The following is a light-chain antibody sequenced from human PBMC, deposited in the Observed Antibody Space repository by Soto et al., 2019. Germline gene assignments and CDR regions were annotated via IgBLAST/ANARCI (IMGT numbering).Light chain of an antibody. CDR2: HVS. Sequence: LTQPASVSGSPGQSITISCTGTSSDIGGFNYVSWYQQHPGKAPKLMIYHVSNRPSGVSNRFSGSKSGNTASLTISGLQAEDEADYYCSSYTSSSTPYVFGTGTKVTVL. CDR1: SSDIGGFNY. CDR3: SSYTSSSTPYV. J-gene: IGLJ1*01. V-gene: IGLV2-14*01.